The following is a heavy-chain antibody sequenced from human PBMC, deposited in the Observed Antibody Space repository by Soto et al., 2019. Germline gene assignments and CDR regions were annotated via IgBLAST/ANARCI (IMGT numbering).Heavy chain of an antibody. CDR2: ISPNSGST. CDR1: GYTFTSYG. Sequence: ASVKVSCKASGYTFTSYGISWVRQAPGQGLEWMGWISPNSGSTNYAQKFQGWVTMTRDTSISTAYMELSRLRSDDTAVYYCARDKVTMVRGVTHYYYGMDVWGQGTTVTVSS. V-gene: IGHV1-2*04. D-gene: IGHD3-10*01. CDR3: ARDKVTMVRGVTHYYYGMDV. J-gene: IGHJ6*02.